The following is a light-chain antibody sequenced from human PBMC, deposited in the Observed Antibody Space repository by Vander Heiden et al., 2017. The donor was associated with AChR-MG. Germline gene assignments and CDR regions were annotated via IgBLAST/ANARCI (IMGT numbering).Light chain of an antibody. CDR1: VLAKKY. J-gene: IGLJ1*01. Sequence: SRELTQPPSVSVSPGQTAIITCSGDVLAKKYSYWYQQRPGQAPRMVVFKENARPSGIPERFSGSSSGTIVTLTITDVQAEDEADYYCQSGDSRAAVFGTGTKVTVL. CDR2: KEN. CDR3: QSGDSRAAV. V-gene: IGLV3-25*03.